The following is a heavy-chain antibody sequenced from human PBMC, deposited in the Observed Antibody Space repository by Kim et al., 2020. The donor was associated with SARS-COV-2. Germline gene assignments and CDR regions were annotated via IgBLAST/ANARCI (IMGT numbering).Heavy chain of an antibody. Sequence: SVKGRFTIARDNAKSSLSLQMNGLRAEDTAVYYCARSLYCSSASCFFGMDFWGQGTTVTVSS. CDR3: ARSLYCSSASCFFGMDF. V-gene: IGHV3-48*03. J-gene: IGHJ6*02. D-gene: IGHD2-2*01.